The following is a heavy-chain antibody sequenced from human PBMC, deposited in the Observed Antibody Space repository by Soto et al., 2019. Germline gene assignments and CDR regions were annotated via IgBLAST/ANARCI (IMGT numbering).Heavy chain of an antibody. D-gene: IGHD3-3*01. Sequence: SETLSLTCTVSGGSISSYYWSWIRQPPGKGLEWIGYIYYSGSTNYNPSLKSRVTISVDTSKNQFSLKLSSVTAADTAVYYCARVVTFLGVVGFDYGGQGPLVTVSS. CDR2: IYYSGST. J-gene: IGHJ4*02. CDR3: ARVVTFLGVVGFDY. CDR1: GGSISSYY. V-gene: IGHV4-59*01.